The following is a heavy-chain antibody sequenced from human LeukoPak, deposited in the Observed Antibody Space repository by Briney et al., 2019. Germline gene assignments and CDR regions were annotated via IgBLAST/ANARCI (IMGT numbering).Heavy chain of an antibody. CDR3: ARHGLDHARSSWSRSD. Sequence: AETVSLMCSVSGGSMRSHYWSWIRQPPGKGLEWIGYIYYRGSTNYNPSLKSRVTISVDTAKNQFSLKLSSVTAADTAVYYCARHGLDHARSSWSRSDWGQGTLVTVSS. J-gene: IGHJ4*02. CDR1: GGSMRSHY. CDR2: IYYRGST. D-gene: IGHD6-13*01. V-gene: IGHV4-59*08.